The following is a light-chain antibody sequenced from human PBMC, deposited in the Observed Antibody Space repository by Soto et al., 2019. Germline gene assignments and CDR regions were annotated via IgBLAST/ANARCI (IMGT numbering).Light chain of an antibody. CDR3: QQANSFPFT. J-gene: IGKJ3*01. CDR1: QDISSS. CDR2: DVS. Sequence: DLQMTQSPSSVSASVGDRVTITCRASQDISSSLAWYQQKPGKAPKLLIYDVSSLQTGVPSRFSGSGSGTDFTLTISSLQPEDFATYYCQQANSFPFTFGPGTKVLIK. V-gene: IGKV1D-12*01.